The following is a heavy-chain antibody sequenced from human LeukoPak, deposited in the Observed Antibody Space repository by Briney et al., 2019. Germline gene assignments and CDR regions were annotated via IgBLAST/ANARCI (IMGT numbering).Heavy chain of an antibody. CDR3: ARWYCSSTSCYGDY. V-gene: IGHV4-59*01. Sequence: KSSETLSLTCTVSGGSISSYYWSWIRQPPGEGLEWIGYIYYSGSTNYDPSLKSRVTISVDTSKNQFSLKLSSVTAADTAVYYCARWYCSSTSCYGDYWGQGTLVTVSS. D-gene: IGHD2-2*01. CDR1: GGSISSYY. J-gene: IGHJ4*02. CDR2: IYYSGST.